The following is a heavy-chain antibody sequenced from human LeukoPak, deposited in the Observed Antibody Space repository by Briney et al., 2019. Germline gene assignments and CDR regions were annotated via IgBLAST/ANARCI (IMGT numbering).Heavy chain of an antibody. Sequence: GGSLRLSCAASGFTFSSYSMNWVRQAPGKGLEWVSSISSSSSYIYYAESVKGRFTISRDNAKNSLYLQMNSLRAEDTAVYYCARDLYYYDSSGYYYVSDAFDIWGQGTMVTVSS. J-gene: IGHJ3*02. CDR1: GFTFSSYS. CDR2: ISSSSSYI. D-gene: IGHD3-22*01. V-gene: IGHV3-21*01. CDR3: ARDLYYYDSSGYYYVSDAFDI.